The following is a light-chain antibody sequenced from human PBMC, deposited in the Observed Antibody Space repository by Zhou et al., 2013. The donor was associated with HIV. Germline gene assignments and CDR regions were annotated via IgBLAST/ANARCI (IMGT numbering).Light chain of an antibody. J-gene: IGKJ4*01. CDR3: QQYNTYSLS. CDR1: QGIRSY. Sequence: DIQLTQSPSFLSASVGDRVTITCRASQGIRSYLAWYQQKPGKAPKLLIYAASTLQSGVPSRFSGSGSGTEFSLTISSLQPDDFATYYCQQYNTYSLSFGGGTKVEIK. V-gene: IGKV1-9*01. CDR2: AAS.